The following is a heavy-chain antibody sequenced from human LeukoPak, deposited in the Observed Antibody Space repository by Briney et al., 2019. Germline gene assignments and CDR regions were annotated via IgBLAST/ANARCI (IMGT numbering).Heavy chain of an antibody. CDR3: AKDATPRNRLWDHFDS. CDR1: GFTFNIYG. CDR2: VGGSDDI. V-gene: IGHV3-23*01. D-gene: IGHD2-21*01. J-gene: IGHJ4*02. Sequence: GGSLRLSCVASGFTFNIYGMSWVRQAPGKGLEWVSSVGGSDDIHYADSVKGRFTGSRDDAKNTVYLQMNSLRVEDTAKYFCAKDATPRNRLWDHFDSWGQGTLVTVSS.